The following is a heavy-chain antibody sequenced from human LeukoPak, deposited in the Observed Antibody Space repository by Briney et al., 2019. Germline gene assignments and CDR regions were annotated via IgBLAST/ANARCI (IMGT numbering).Heavy chain of an antibody. V-gene: IGHV4-30-4*01. D-gene: IGHD3-22*01. CDR2: IYHTGNT. Sequence: QSSQTLSLTCTVSGGSIRNNDFYWSWIRQPPGKGLEWIGYIYHTGNTYYSPSLRSRVTISVDTSKNQFSLKLSSVTAADTAVYYCASSYVGSYYYDSSGYPGSGYWGRGTLVTVSS. CDR3: ASSYVGSYYYDSSGYPGSGY. CDR1: GGSIRNNDFY. J-gene: IGHJ4*02.